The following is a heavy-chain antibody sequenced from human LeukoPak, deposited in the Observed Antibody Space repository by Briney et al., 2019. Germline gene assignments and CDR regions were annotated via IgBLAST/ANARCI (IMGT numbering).Heavy chain of an antibody. Sequence: GGSLRLSCAASGFTFSSYAMSWVRQAPGKGLEWVSAISGSGGNTYYADSVKGRFTISRDNSKNTLYLQMNSLRAEDTAVYYCAKSPGAVAGTQVYFDYWGQGTLVTVSS. CDR2: ISGSGGNT. J-gene: IGHJ4*02. V-gene: IGHV3-23*01. D-gene: IGHD6-19*01. CDR3: AKSPGAVAGTQVYFDY. CDR1: GFTFSSYA.